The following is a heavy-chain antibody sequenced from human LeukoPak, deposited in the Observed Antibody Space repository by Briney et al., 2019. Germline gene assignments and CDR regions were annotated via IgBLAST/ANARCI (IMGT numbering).Heavy chain of an antibody. CDR2: IKQDGGTK. Sequence: PRGSLRLSCVASGFTFSNSWMAWVRQAPGKGLEWVANIKQDGGTKHYADSLRGRFTISRDNPKNSLYLQMNSLRSDDTALYYCARDTVGSLDYWGQGILVTVVS. D-gene: IGHD2-8*02. J-gene: IGHJ4*02. V-gene: IGHV3-7*01. CDR3: ARDTVGSLDY. CDR1: GFTFSNSW.